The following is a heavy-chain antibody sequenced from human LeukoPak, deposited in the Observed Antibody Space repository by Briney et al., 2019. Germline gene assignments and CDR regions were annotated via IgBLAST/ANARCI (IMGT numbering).Heavy chain of an antibody. J-gene: IGHJ3*02. CDR2: IYYSGST. Sequence: SETLSLTCTVSGGSIGSYYWSWIRQPPGKGLEWIGYIYYSGSTNYNPSLKSRVTISVDTSKNQFSLKLSSVTAADTAVYYCARGASITMIVVVDPYAFDIWGQGTMVTVSS. V-gene: IGHV4-59*08. CDR3: ARGASITMIVVVDPYAFDI. D-gene: IGHD3-22*01. CDR1: GGSIGSYY.